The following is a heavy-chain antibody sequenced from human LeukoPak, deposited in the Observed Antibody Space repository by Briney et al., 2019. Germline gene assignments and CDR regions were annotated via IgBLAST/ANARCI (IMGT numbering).Heavy chain of an antibody. CDR1: GITFSNAW. J-gene: IGHJ4*02. CDR3: TTWGAGGNPFDY. Sequence: GGSLRLSCAASGITFSNAWMSWVRQAPGKGLEWVGRIKSKTDGETTDYAAPVKGRFTMSRDDSKNTLYLQMNSLKTEDTAVYYCTTWGAGGNPFDYWGQGTLVTVSS. D-gene: IGHD4-23*01. V-gene: IGHV3-15*01. CDR2: IKSKTDGETT.